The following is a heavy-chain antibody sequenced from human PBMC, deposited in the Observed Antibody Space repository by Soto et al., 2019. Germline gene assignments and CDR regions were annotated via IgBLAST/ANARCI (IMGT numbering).Heavy chain of an antibody. CDR3: ARRRRVGATYFDY. D-gene: IGHD1-26*01. CDR1: GGSISSSSYY. V-gene: IGHV4-39*01. J-gene: IGHJ4*02. Sequence: QLQLQESGPGLVKPSETLSLTCTVSGGSISSSSYYWGWIRQPPGKGLEWIGSIYYSGSTYYNPSLKSRVTISVDTSKNQFSLKLSSVTAADTAVYYCARRRRVGATYFDYWGQGTLVTVSS. CDR2: IYYSGST.